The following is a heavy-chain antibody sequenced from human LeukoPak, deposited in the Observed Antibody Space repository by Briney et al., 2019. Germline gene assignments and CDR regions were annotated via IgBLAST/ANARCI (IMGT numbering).Heavy chain of an antibody. V-gene: IGHV3-53*01. D-gene: IGHD4-23*01. J-gene: IGHJ4*02. CDR1: GFXVSSNY. CDR2: IDSGGRT. Sequence: GGSLRLSCAVSGFXVSSNYISWVRQAPGKGLEWVSVIDSGGRTDYADSGKGRFTISRDNSKNTLYLQMNSLRAEDTAVYYCAAGGPFDYWGQGTLVTVSS. CDR3: AAGGPFDY.